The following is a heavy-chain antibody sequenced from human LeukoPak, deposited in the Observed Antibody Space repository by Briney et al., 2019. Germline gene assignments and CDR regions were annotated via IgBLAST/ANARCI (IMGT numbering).Heavy chain of an antibody. CDR1: GDSISSSSHS. J-gene: IGHJ4*02. Sequence: MPSETLSLTCSVSGDSISSSSHSWGWIRQPPGKGLEWIGTIYYSGNTYYNPSLKSRVTISADTSKNHFSLTLTSVAAADTAIYYCARSGFGTTNIYSYFAYWGQGTLVTVSS. CDR3: ARSGFGTTNIYSYFAY. V-gene: IGHV4-39*07. CDR2: IYYSGNT. D-gene: IGHD1-7*01.